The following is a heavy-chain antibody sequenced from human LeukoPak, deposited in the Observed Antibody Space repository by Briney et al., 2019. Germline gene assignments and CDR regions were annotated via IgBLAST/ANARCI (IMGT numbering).Heavy chain of an antibody. D-gene: IGHD5-24*01. CDR3: AREGRDGSRYYFDY. Sequence: PSEALSHTCAVYGGSFSDYYWNWIRQPPGKGLEWIGEINHSGSTDYNPSLKSRVSVSVDTSKNQFSLKLNSVTAADTAVYYCAREGRDGSRYYFDYWSQGTLVTVSS. J-gene: IGHJ4*02. CDR1: GGSFSDYY. V-gene: IGHV4-34*01. CDR2: INHSGST.